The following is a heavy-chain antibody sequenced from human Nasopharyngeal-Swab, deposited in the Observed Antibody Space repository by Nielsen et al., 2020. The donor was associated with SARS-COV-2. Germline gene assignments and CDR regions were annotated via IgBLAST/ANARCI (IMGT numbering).Heavy chain of an antibody. CDR1: GYTFTSYY. Sequence: ASVKVSCKASGYTFTSYYMHWARQAPGQGLEWMGIINPSGGSTSYAQKFQGRVTMTRDTSTSTVYMELSSLRSEDTAVYYCAREPRYYDYVWGSYRYGYFDYWGQGTLVTVSS. CDR2: INPSGGST. V-gene: IGHV1-46*01. CDR3: AREPRYYDYVWGSYRYGYFDY. D-gene: IGHD3-16*02. J-gene: IGHJ4*02.